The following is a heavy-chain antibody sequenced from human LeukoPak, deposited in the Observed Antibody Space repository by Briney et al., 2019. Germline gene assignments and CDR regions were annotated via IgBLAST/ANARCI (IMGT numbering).Heavy chain of an antibody. D-gene: IGHD2-2*01. CDR1: GGSFSGYY. V-gene: IGHV4-34*01. J-gene: IGHJ6*04. CDR3: ARGPSLTLGYCSSTSCRVSYGMDV. Sequence: PSETLSLTCADYGGSFSGYYWSWIRQPPGKGLEWIGEINHSGSTNYNPSLKSRVTISVDTSKNQFSLKLSSVTAADTAVYYCARGPSLTLGYCSSTSCRVSYGMDVWGKGTTVTVSS. CDR2: INHSGST.